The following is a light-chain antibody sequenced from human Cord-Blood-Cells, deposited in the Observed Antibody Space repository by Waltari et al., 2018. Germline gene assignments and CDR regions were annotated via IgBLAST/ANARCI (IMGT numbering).Light chain of an antibody. CDR2: GAS. J-gene: IGKJ2*01. CDR1: QSVSSSY. V-gene: IGKV3-20*01. CDR3: QQYGSSPRT. Sequence: EIVLTQSPGTLSLSPGESATLSCRASQSVSSSYLALYQQKPGQAPRLLIYGASSSATGIPDRFSGSGSGTDFTLTISRLEPEDFAVYYCQQYGSSPRTFGQGTKLEIK.